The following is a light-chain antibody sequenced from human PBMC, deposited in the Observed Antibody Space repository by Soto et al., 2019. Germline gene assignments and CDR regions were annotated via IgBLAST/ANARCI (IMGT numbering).Light chain of an antibody. CDR1: QSISRW. V-gene: IGKV1-5*01. J-gene: IGKJ1*01. CDR3: QQYGSSQT. CDR2: DTS. Sequence: DIQMTQSPSTLSASVGDRITITCRASQSISRWLAWYQQIPGKAPKLLIYDTSNLKTGVPSRFSGSGSGTEFTLTISSLQPEDFAVYYCQQYGSSQTLGQGTKVDIK.